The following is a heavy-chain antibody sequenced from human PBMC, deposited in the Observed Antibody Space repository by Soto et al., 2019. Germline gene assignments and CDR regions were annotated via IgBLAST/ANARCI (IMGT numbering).Heavy chain of an antibody. J-gene: IGHJ2*01. CDR2: IRSKANNYAT. CDR1: GFTFSGSA. V-gene: IGHV3-73*02. Sequence: EVQLVESGGSLVQPGGSLKLSCAASGFTFSGSAMHWVRQASGKGLEWVGRIRSKANNYATAYAASVKGRFTISRDDSKNTAYLQMNSLKTEDTALYYCTRHALQYCGGDCYLLPYFDLWGRGTLVTVSS. CDR3: TRHALQYCGGDCYLLPYFDL. D-gene: IGHD2-21*02.